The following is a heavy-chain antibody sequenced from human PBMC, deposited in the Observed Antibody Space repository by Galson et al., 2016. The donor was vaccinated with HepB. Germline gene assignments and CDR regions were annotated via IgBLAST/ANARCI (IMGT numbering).Heavy chain of an antibody. V-gene: IGHV4-34*01. J-gene: IGHJ2*01. CDR2: IHYSGKT. CDR1: GASLSGYW. CDR3: VRVSGDYGGTPWWWYFDV. Sequence: ETLSLTCGVCGASLSGYWWSWIRQPPGKGLEWIGEIHYSGKTNYNPPLESQVTMSVDMSKNQFSLKVNSVTAADTALYYCVRVSGDYGGTPWWWYFDVWGRATLVTVSS. D-gene: IGHD4/OR15-4a*01.